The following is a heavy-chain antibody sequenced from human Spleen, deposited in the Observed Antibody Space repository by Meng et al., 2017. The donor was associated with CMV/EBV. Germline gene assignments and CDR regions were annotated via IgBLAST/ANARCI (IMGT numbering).Heavy chain of an antibody. CDR1: GGSISSGDYY. Sequence: SETLSLTCTVSGGSISSGDYYWSWIRQPPGKGLEWIGYIYYSGSTYYNPSLKSRVTISVDTSKNHFSLKLSSVTAADTAVYYRAREFPSVPLSGRTVPGDYVAFDIWGQGTTVTVSS. V-gene: IGHV4-30-4*08. D-gene: IGHD4-17*01. J-gene: IGHJ3*02. CDR3: AREFPSVPLSGRTVPGDYVAFDI. CDR2: IYYSGST.